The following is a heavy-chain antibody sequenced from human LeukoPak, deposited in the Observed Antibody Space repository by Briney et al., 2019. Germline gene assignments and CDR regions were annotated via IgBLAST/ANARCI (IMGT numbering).Heavy chain of an antibody. J-gene: IGHJ4*02. CDR3: ARGWGSYYFDS. D-gene: IGHD3-16*01. V-gene: IGHV3-21*01. CDR1: GFTFSAYT. Sequence: GGSLTLSCAASGFTFSAYTMSWVRQAPGKGLEWVSSFTSSSSSIYYADSVKGRFTISRDNAKNSLYLQLSSLGAEDTAVYYCARGWGSYYFDSWGQGTLVTVSS. CDR2: FTSSSSSI.